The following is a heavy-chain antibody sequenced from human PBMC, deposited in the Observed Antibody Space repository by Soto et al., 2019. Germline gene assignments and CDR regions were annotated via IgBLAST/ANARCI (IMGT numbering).Heavy chain of an antibody. J-gene: IGHJ6*02. V-gene: IGHV3-23*01. CDR1: GFTFSSYA. D-gene: IGHD6-6*01. CDR2: ISGSGGST. CDR3: AKAIASIAARPMPYYYGMDV. Sequence: PGGSLRLSCAACGFTFSSYAMSWVRQAPGKGLEWVSAISGSGGSTYYADSVKGRFTISRDNSKNTLYLQMNSLRAEDTAVYYCAKAIASIAARPMPYYYGMDVWGQGTTVTVSS.